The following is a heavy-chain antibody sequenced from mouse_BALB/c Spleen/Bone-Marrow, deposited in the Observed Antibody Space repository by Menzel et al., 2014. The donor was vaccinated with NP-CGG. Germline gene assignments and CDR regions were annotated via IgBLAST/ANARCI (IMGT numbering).Heavy chain of an antibody. V-gene: IGHV1S33*01. D-gene: IGHD2-3*01. J-gene: IGHJ1*01. CDR2: IYPGDGST. Sequence: SGPELVKPGALVKISCKASGYTFTNYDINWVRQRPGQGLEWIGWIYPGDGSTKYNGRFKGKATLTADKSSSTAYMQLSSLASENSAVYFCARGGGSSGYFDVWGAGTTVTVSS. CDR1: GYTFTNYD. CDR3: ARGGGSSGYFDV.